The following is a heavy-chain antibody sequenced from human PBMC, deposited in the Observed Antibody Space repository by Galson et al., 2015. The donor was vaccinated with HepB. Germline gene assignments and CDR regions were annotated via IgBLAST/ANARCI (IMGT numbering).Heavy chain of an antibody. CDR1: GGSISSGDYY. V-gene: IGHV4-30-4*01. J-gene: IGHJ4*02. Sequence: LSLTCTVSGGSISSGDYYWSWIRQPPGKGLEWIGYIYYSGSTYYNPSLKSRVTISVDTSKNQFSLKLSSVTAADTAVYYCARASVGYCSSTSCYSFTDWGQGTLVTVSS. D-gene: IGHD2-2*03. CDR2: IYYSGST. CDR3: ARASVGYCSSTSCYSFTD.